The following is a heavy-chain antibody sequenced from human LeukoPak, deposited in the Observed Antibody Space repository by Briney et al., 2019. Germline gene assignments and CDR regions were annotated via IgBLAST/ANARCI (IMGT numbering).Heavy chain of an antibody. CDR2: VYYSGST. CDR1: GGSVSGYY. V-gene: IGHV4-59*02. D-gene: IGHD2-15*01. CDR3: ARIHRYCSGGACYVLDN. J-gene: IGHJ4*02. Sequence: PSETLSLTCVVSGGSVSGYYWGWIRQPPGRGLEWIGYVYYSGSTNYNPFFKSRITISVDTSRNQFSLQLSSVIAADTAVYYCARIHRYCSGGACYVLDNWGQGTLVAVSS.